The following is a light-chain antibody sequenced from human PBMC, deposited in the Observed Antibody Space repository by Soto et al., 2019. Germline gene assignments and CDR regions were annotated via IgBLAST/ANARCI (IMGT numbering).Light chain of an antibody. CDR3: QQYGTSPRT. CDR1: QTISNNY. V-gene: IGKV3-20*01. J-gene: IGKJ1*01. CDR2: AAS. Sequence: EIVLTQSPGTLSLSPGEGATLSCRASQTISNNYLAWYQHKPGQAPRLLIYAASTRATGIPARFSGSGSGADFTLTVNRLEPEDFAVYYCQQYGTSPRTCGQGTKVEI.